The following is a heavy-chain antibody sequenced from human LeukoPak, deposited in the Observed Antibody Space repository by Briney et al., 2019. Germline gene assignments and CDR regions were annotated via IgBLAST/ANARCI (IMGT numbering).Heavy chain of an antibody. J-gene: IGHJ5*02. D-gene: IGHD4-17*01. CDR2: IYSGGST. Sequence: GGSLRLSCAASGFTVSSNYMSWVRQAPGKGLEWVSVIYSGGSTYYADSVKGRFTISRDNAKNSLYLQMNSLRAEDTAVYYCARGAGYGDYAGRFDPWGQGTLVTVSS. CDR1: GFTVSSNY. CDR3: ARGAGYGDYAGRFDP. V-gene: IGHV3-66*01.